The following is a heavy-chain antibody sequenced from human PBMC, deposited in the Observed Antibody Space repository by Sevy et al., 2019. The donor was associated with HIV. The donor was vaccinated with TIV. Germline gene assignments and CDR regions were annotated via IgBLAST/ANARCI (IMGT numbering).Heavy chain of an antibody. V-gene: IGHV1-24*01. J-gene: IGHJ4*02. D-gene: IGHD3-22*01. CDR3: ATTKDYYESYGSPFDY. CDR2: FDPEDGET. CDR1: GSTLSRLS. Sequence: ASVKVSCKVSGSTLSRLSMHWVRQAPGKGLEWMASFDPEDGETIYARKFQGRVTMTEDTSTDTAYMELSSLRSEDTAVYYCATTKDYYESYGSPFDYWGQGTLVTFSS.